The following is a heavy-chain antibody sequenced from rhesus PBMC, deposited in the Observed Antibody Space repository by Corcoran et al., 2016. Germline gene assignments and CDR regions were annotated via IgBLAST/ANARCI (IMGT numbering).Heavy chain of an antibody. CDR3: ARERYSSGWYDAVDF. CDR2: IDSRGST. D-gene: IGHD6-31*01. J-gene: IGHJ3*01. Sequence: QVQLQESGPGLVMPSETLSLTCAVSGGSISSSYWRWIRQAPGKGREWIGRIDSRGSTYYNPPRKSRVTRSGDTSKNQLSLKLSSGTAADTAVYYCARERYSSGWYDAVDFWGQGLRVTVSA. V-gene: IGHV4S11*01. CDR1: GGSISSSY.